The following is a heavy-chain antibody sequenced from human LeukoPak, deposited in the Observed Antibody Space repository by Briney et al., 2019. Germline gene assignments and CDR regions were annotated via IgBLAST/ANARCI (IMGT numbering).Heavy chain of an antibody. V-gene: IGHV1-69*04. J-gene: IGHJ4*02. D-gene: IGHD3-22*01. CDR3: ASPYYYDSSGYSPLGY. CDR2: IIPILGIA. Sequence: ASVKVSCKASGGTFSSYAISWVRQAPGQGLEWMGRIIPILGIANYAQKFQGRVTITADKSTSTAYMELSSLRSEDTAVYYCASPYYYDSSGYSPLGYWGQGTLVTVSS. CDR1: GGTFSSYA.